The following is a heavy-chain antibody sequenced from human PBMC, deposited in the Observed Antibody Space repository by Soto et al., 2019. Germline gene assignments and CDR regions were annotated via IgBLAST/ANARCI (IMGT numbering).Heavy chain of an antibody. CDR3: AHGSGWLFDY. V-gene: IGHV2-5*01. CDR1: GFSLSSSAVG. D-gene: IGHD6-19*01. CDR2: IYWNDDK. J-gene: IGHJ4*02. Sequence: QITLKESGPTLVKPTQTLTLTCSFSGFSLSSSAVGVGWIRQPPGKAPEWLALIYWNDDKQYSPSLKSRFTITKDTSKNQVVLTMTNIVPVDTARYHCAHGSGWLFDYWGQGILVTVSS.